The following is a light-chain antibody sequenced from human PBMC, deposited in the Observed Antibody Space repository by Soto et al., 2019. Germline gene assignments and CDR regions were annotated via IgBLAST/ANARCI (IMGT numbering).Light chain of an antibody. Sequence: DIQMTQSPSTLSASVGDRVTITCRASQSISSWLAWYQQKPGKAPKLLIYEASSLQSGVPSRFSGSGYGTEFTLTISSLQPDDFATYYCQQYDSYSTFGQGTKVEIK. V-gene: IGKV1-5*01. CDR3: QQYDSYST. CDR2: EAS. J-gene: IGKJ1*01. CDR1: QSISSW.